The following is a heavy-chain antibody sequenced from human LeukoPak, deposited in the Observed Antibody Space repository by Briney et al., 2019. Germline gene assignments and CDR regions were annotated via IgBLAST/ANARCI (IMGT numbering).Heavy chain of an antibody. CDR3: ARAVVSIFAPDFWGYRDV. CDR1: GGSINSGGLY. CDR2: IYYSATT. Sequence: SETLSLTCSVSGGSINSGGLYWSWIRQHPDKGLEWIGHIYYSATTYYNPSLKSRVSISLDTSKNQFSLRLSSVTAADTAVYYCARAVVSIFAPDFWGYRDVWGKGTTVTGSS. D-gene: IGHD3-3*01. V-gene: IGHV4-31*03. J-gene: IGHJ6*03.